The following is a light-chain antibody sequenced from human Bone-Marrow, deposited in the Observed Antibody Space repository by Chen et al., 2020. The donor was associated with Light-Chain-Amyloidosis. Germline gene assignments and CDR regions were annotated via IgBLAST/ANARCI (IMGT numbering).Light chain of an antibody. Sequence: QSALTQPRSVSGSPGQSVPISCTGTSSDVGGYNYVSWYQQHPGKAPNLIIYGVSERPSGVPDRFSGSKSGNTASLTISGLQAEDEADYYCCSYAGTYTFFVFGTGTKVTVL. CDR1: SSDVGGYNY. CDR3: CSYAGTYTFFV. V-gene: IGLV2-11*01. CDR2: GVS. J-gene: IGLJ1*01.